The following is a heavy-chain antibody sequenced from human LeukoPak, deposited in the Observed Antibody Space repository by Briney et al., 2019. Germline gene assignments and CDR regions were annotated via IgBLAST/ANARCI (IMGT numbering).Heavy chain of an antibody. V-gene: IGHV4-59*01. J-gene: IGHJ6*03. CDR2: IYYSGST. D-gene: IGHD2/OR15-2a*01. CDR3: ARGEFCSKSNCYLRPMDV. Sequence: SETLSLTCTVSGGSISDYYWNWIRQPPGKGLEWIGYIYYSGSTTYNPSLKSRATMSVDTAKNQFSLTVRSVTAADTAVYYCARGEFCSKSNCYLRPMDVWGKGTTVSVSS. CDR1: GGSISDYY.